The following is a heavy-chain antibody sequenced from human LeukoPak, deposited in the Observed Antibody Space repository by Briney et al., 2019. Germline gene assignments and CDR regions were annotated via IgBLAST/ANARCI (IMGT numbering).Heavy chain of an antibody. CDR2: IHFSGDT. Sequence: SETLSLTCTVSGDSLSSYYWNWILHPPGKGLEWIGHIHFSGDTNYNPSLKSRVTISLDSAKNQFSLRLISVTAADTAVYYCARRVQMSSASATSNTWLDPWGQGTLVSVSP. CDR3: ARRVQMSSASATSNTWLDP. J-gene: IGHJ5*02. D-gene: IGHD3-10*01. CDR1: GDSLSSYY. V-gene: IGHV4-59*01.